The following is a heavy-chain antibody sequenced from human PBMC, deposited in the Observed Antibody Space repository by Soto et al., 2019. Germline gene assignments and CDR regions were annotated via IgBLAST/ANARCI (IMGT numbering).Heavy chain of an antibody. Sequence: HPGGSLRLSCTASGFTFGDYAMSWFRQAPGKGLEWVGFIRSKAYGGTTEYAASVKGRFTISRDDSKSIAYLQMNSLKTEDTAVYYCTRDRLDAYQLLRNYYYYYMEVWGKGTTVTVSS. CDR2: IRSKAYGGTT. D-gene: IGHD2-2*01. CDR1: GFTFGDYA. V-gene: IGHV3-49*03. J-gene: IGHJ6*03. CDR3: TRDRLDAYQLLRNYYYYYMEV.